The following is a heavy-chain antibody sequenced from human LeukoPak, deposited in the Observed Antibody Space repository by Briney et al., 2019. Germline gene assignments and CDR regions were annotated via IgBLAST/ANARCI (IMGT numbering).Heavy chain of an antibody. V-gene: IGHV6-1*01. D-gene: IGHD1-1*01. J-gene: IGHJ4*02. CDR3: AKEGAGMID. Sequence: PSQTLSLTCAISGDSVSSNNAAWNWIRQSPSRGLEWLGRTYYGSKWSYDYADSVKSRITINPDTAKNQFSLQLSSVTPEDTAIYYCAKEGAGMIDWGQGTLVTVSS. CDR2: TYYGSKWSY. CDR1: GDSVSSNNAA.